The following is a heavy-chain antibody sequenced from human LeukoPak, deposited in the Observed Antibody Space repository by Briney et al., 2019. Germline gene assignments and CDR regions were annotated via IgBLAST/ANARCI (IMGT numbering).Heavy chain of an antibody. CDR3: ARAGYGDRPYYYYMDV. Sequence: GGSLRLSCAASGFTFGDYYMSWIRQAPGKGLEWVSYISSSGSTIYYADSVKGRFTISRDNAKNSLYLQMNSLRAEDTAVYYCARAGYGDRPYYYYMDVWGKGTTVTVSS. J-gene: IGHJ6*03. V-gene: IGHV3-11*04. CDR1: GFTFGDYY. D-gene: IGHD4-17*01. CDR2: ISSSGSTI.